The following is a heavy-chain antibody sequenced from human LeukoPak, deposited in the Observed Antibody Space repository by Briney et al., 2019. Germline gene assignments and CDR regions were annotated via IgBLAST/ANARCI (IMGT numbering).Heavy chain of an antibody. CDR3: ARDRGSSGWYSDAFDI. Sequence: GGSLRLSCAASRFTFSSYWMHWVRHAPGKGLVWVSRINSDGSSTTYADSVKGRFTISRDNAKNTLYLQMNSLRAEDTAVYYCARDRGSSGWYSDAFDIWGQGTMVTVSS. J-gene: IGHJ3*02. D-gene: IGHD6-19*01. V-gene: IGHV3-74*01. CDR1: RFTFSSYW. CDR2: INSDGSST.